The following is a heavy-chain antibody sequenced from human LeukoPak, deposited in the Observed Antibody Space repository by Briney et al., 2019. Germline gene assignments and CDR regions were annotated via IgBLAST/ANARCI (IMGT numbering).Heavy chain of an antibody. J-gene: IGHJ6*02. CDR3: AGDTYAMDV. V-gene: IGHV4-59*12. Sequence: SETLSLTCTVSGGSISSYYWNWIRQPPGKGLEWIGYIYYSGSTNYNPSLKSRVTISVDTSKSHFSLKLSSVTAADTAVYYCAGDTYAMDVWGQGTTVIVSS. CDR2: IYYSGST. CDR1: GGSISSYY.